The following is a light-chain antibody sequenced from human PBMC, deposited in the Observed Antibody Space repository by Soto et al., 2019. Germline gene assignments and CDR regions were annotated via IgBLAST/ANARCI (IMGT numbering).Light chain of an antibody. J-gene: IGKJ3*01. CDR1: QGISSY. CDR2: AAS. CDR3: QQYDSYPFT. Sequence: AIRMTQSPSSFSASTGDRVTITCRASQGISSYLAWYQQKPGKAPKLLIYAASTLQSGVPSRFSGSGSGTDVTLTISCLQSEDFATYYCQQYDSYPFTFGPGTKVDIK. V-gene: IGKV1-8*01.